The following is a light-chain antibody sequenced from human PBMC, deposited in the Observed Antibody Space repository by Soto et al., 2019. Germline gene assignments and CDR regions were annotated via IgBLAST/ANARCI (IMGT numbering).Light chain of an antibody. Sequence: QSALTQPASVSASPGQSITISCTGTSSDVGGYYLVSWYQQRPGKAPKLMIYEGSKRPSGVSSRFSGSKSGNTASLTISGLQTEDEADYYCSPYSDSSTLVFGGGTKLTVL. J-gene: IGLJ3*02. CDR3: SPYSDSSTLV. V-gene: IGLV2-23*01. CDR1: SSDVGGYYL. CDR2: EGS.